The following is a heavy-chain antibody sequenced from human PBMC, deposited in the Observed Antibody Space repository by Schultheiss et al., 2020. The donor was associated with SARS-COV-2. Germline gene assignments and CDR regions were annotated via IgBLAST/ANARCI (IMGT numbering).Heavy chain of an antibody. V-gene: IGHV3-30*03. Sequence: GGSLRLSCAASGFTFSSYWMSWVRQAPGKGLEWMAVISYDGSTKYYIDSVKGRFTISRDNSKNTLYLQMNSLRAEDTAVYYCARAPIYGGNSYFDYWGQGTLVTVSS. CDR1: GFTFSSYW. J-gene: IGHJ4*02. CDR2: ISYDGSTK. D-gene: IGHD4-23*01. CDR3: ARAPIYGGNSYFDY.